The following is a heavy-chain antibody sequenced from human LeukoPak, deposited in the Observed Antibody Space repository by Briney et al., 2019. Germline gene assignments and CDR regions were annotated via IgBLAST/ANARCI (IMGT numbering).Heavy chain of an antibody. V-gene: IGHV3-30*02. CDR3: AKEGWLQLDY. D-gene: IGHD5-24*01. Sequence: GGSLRLSCAASGFTFSSYGMHWVRQAPGKGLEWVAFIRYDGSNKYYAESVKGRFTISRDNSKNTLYLQMNSLRAEDTAVYYCAKEGWLQLDYWGQGTLVTVSS. CDR1: GFTFSSYG. CDR2: IRYDGSNK. J-gene: IGHJ4*02.